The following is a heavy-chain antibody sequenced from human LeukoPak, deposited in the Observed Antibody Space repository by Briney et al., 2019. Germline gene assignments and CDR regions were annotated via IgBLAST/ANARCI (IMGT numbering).Heavy chain of an antibody. V-gene: IGHV1-2*02. J-gene: IGHJ3*02. D-gene: IGHD3-22*01. CDR1: GYTFTGYY. Sequence: ASVKVSCKASGYTFTGYYMHWVRQAPGQGLEWVGWINPNSGGTNYAQKFQGRVTMTRDTSISTAYMELSRLRSDDTAVYYCARGEMHYYDSSGYKIWGQGTMVTVSS. CDR2: INPNSGGT. CDR3: ARGEMHYYDSSGYKI.